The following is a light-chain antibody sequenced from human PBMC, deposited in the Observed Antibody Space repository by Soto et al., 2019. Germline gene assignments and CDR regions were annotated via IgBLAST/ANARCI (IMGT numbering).Light chain of an antibody. CDR2: AAS. Sequence: DIQMTQSPSSVSASVGDRVTITCRASQGISSWLAWYQQKPGKAPKLLIYAASSLQSGFPSRFSGSGSGTELTLTVTSPQAEDFATYYCLQAKTFPLTFGGGTKVEIK. V-gene: IGKV1-12*01. CDR3: LQAKTFPLT. CDR1: QGISSW. J-gene: IGKJ4*01.